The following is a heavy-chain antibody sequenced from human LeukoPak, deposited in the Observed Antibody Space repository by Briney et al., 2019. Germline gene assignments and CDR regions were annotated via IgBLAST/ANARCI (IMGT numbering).Heavy chain of an antibody. CDR3: ARDPLDISRWANAFDI. J-gene: IGHJ3*02. Sequence: SLRLSCAASGFTFSRYSMHWVRQAPGKALEWVAFISYNGIKKYADSVKGRFTISRDNSKNTLYLQMNSLRPEDKAVYYCARDPLDISRWANAFDIWGQGTMVTVSS. CDR1: GFTFSRYS. V-gene: IGHV3-30*04. CDR2: ISYNGIKK. D-gene: IGHD2-2*03.